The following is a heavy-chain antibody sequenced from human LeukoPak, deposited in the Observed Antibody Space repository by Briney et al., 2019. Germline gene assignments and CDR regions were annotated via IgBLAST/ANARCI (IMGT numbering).Heavy chain of an antibody. CDR2: ITSSGKTI. J-gene: IGHJ4*02. Sequence: GGSLRLSCAASGFTFSGYEMNWVRQVPGKGLEWVSYITSSGKTINYVDSVKGRFTISRDNAKNSLYLQMNGLTAEDTAVYYCARESPHCSGVSCFFDYWGQGTLVTVST. CDR3: ARESPHCSGVSCFFDY. V-gene: IGHV3-48*03. D-gene: IGHD2-15*01. CDR1: GFTFSGYE.